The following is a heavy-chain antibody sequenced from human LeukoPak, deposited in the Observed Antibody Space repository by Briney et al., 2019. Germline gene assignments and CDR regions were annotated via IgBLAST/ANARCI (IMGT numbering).Heavy chain of an antibody. CDR1: GYTFTSYG. CDR3: ARDRSPGIAAAFYVSDAFDI. V-gene: IGHV1-18*01. CDR2: ISAYNGNT. D-gene: IGHD6-13*01. Sequence: ASVKVSCKASGYTFTSYGISWVRQAPGQGLEWMGWISAYNGNTNYAQKLQGRVTMTTDTSTSTAYMELRSLRSDDTAVYYCARDRSPGIAAAFYVSDAFDIWGQGTMVTVSS. J-gene: IGHJ3*02.